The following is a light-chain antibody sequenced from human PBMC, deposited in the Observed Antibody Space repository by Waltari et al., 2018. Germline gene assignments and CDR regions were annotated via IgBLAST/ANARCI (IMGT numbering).Light chain of an antibody. J-gene: IGLJ2*01. CDR1: SSNIGNYF. CDR3: ATWDNSLTAVV. Sequence: QSVLTQPPSVSAAPGQKVTISCSGGSSNIGNYFVSWYHQLPGATPKLLIYDNNKRPSGMPDRFAASKSGTSATLDITGLQIGDEADYYCATWDNSLTAVVFGGGTKLTVL. V-gene: IGLV1-51*01. CDR2: DNN.